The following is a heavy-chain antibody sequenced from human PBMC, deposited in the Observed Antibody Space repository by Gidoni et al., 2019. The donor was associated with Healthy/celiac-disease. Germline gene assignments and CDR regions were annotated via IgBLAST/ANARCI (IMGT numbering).Heavy chain of an antibody. J-gene: IGHJ1*01. V-gene: IGHV3-23*01. CDR2: ISGSGGST. CDR3: AKSVPSIAAAGIEYFQH. D-gene: IGHD6-13*01. CDR1: GFTFSSHA. Sequence: EVQLLESGGGLVQPGGSLRLSCAASGFTFSSHAMSWVRQAPGKGLEWVSAISGSGGSTYYADSVKGRFTISRDNSKNTLYLQMNSLRAEDTAVYYCAKSVPSIAAAGIEYFQHWGQGTLVTVSS.